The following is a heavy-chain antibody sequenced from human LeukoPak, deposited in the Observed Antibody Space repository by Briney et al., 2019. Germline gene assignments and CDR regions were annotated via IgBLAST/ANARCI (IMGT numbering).Heavy chain of an antibody. CDR2: IFWNDDK. V-gene: IGHV2-5*01. CDR3: AHSYGDQPNID. Sequence: SGPTLVKPTQTLTLTCTFSGFSLSTSGVGVGWIRKPPGKALEWLALIFWNDDKRYSASLKSRLTITKDTSKKQVVLTMTNMDPVDTATHYCAHSYGDQPNIDWGQGTRVTVSS. D-gene: IGHD4-17*01. CDR1: GFSLSTSGVG. J-gene: IGHJ4*02.